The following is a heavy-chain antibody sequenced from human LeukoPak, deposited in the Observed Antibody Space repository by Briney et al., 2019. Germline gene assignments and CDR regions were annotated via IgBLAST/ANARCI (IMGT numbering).Heavy chain of an antibody. D-gene: IGHD6-19*01. J-gene: IGHJ4*02. Sequence: SETLSLTCTVSGGSFSSYYWSWIRQPPGKGLEWIGDIYYSGSTNYNPSLKSRVTISVDTSKNQFSLKLSSVTAADTAVYYCASLAVAGTLRLDYWGQGTLVTVSS. CDR1: GGSFSSYY. CDR2: IYYSGST. V-gene: IGHV4-59*01. CDR3: ASLAVAGTLRLDY.